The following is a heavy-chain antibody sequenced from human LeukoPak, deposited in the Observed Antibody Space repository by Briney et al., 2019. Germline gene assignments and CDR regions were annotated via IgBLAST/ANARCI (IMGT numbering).Heavy chain of an antibody. CDR1: GGSFSGFY. CDR3: ARSPYGSGSYPLDY. CDR2: INHSGST. V-gene: IGHV4-34*01. D-gene: IGHD3-10*01. J-gene: IGHJ4*02. Sequence: SETLYLTCAVYGGSFSGFYWSWIREPPGKGLEWIGEINHSGSTNYNPSLKSRVTISVDTSKSQFSLKLSSVTAADTAVYYCARSPYGSGSYPLDYWGQGTLVTVSS.